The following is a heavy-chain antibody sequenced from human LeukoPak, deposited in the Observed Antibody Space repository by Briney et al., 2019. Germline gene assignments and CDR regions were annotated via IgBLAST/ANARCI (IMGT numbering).Heavy chain of an antibody. CDR2: IRQDGSDK. CDR3: ARDGGTGIPFDY. Sequence: GGSLRLSCVASAFTFSSCWMSGVRQAPGKGLEWVANIRQDGSDKYYVDSVKGRFTISRDNARNSLYLQMNSLRAEDTAVYYCARDGGTGIPFDYWGQGTLVTVSS. J-gene: IGHJ4*02. D-gene: IGHD1-1*01. CDR1: AFTFSSCW. V-gene: IGHV3-7*01.